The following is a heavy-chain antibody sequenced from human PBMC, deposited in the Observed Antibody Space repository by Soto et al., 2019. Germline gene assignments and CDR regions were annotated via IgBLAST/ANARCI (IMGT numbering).Heavy chain of an antibody. D-gene: IGHD2-15*01. CDR3: ARDGGDSVVPTWACDS. CDR1: GGSISSGGYY. V-gene: IGHV4-31*03. J-gene: IGHJ3*02. CDR2: IYYSGST. Sequence: QVQLQESGPGLVKPSQTLSLTCTVSGGSISSGGYYWSGIRQHPGKGLEWIGYIYYSGSTYYNPSLKTRVTIQADTSKNQCSLKLSSVTAADTAVYYCARDGGDSVVPTWACDSWGQGSMVTVSS.